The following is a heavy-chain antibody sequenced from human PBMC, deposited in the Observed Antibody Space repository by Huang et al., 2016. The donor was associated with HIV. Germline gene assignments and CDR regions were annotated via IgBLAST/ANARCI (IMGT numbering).Heavy chain of an antibody. CDR1: GYTFTSYD. CDR2: MNPNMGNT. Sequence: QVQLVQSGAAVKKPGASVTVSCKASGYTFTSYDINWVRQATGQGLEWMGWMNPNMGNTGYAQKFQGRVTMTRNTSISTAYMEVSSLRSEDTAVYYCARGGYKRSTVLFDYWGQGTLVTVSS. V-gene: IGHV1-8*01. J-gene: IGHJ4*02. D-gene: IGHD3-10*01. CDR3: ARGGYKRSTVLFDY.